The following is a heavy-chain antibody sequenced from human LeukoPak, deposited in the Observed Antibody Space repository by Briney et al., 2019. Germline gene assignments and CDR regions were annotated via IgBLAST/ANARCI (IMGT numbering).Heavy chain of an antibody. CDR1: GGTYSSYA. CDR2: IIPIFGRA. V-gene: IGHV1-69*01. Sequence: SVKVSCKASGGTYSSYAISWVRQAPGQGLEWMGGIIPIFGRASYAQKFQGRVTITADESTSTAYMELSSLRSEDTAVYYCARDDCSGGSCYNDAFDIWGQGTMVTVSS. CDR3: ARDDCSGGSCYNDAFDI. J-gene: IGHJ3*02. D-gene: IGHD2-15*01.